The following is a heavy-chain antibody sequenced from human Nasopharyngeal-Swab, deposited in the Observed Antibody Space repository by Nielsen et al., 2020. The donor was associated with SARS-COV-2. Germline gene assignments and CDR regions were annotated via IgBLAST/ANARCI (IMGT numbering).Heavy chain of an antibody. V-gene: IGHV3-33*01. Sequence: GGSLRLSCAASGFTFSSYGMHWVRQAPGKGLEWVALIWYDGSNKYYADSVKGRFTISRDNSKNTLYLQINSLRAEDMAVYYCARGNDFRSGYHPYYYDYWGQGTVVTVSS. D-gene: IGHD3-3*01. J-gene: IGHJ4*02. CDR3: ARGNDFRSGYHPYYYDY. CDR1: GFTFSSYG. CDR2: IWYDGSNK.